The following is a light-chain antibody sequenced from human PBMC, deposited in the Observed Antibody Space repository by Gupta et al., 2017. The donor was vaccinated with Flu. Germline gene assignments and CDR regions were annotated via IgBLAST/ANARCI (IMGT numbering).Light chain of an antibody. CDR2: KVS. CDR1: ESLIHSDGNTY. V-gene: IGKV2-30*02. Sequence: DVVMTQSPLSLPVTPGQQASISCRSSESLIHSDGNTYLNWFQQRPGQSPRRLIYKVSNRDSGVPDRFSGSWSGTDFTLKISRVEPEDVGVYYCMQTSHWPYTFGQGTNLEIK. J-gene: IGKJ2*01. CDR3: MQTSHWPYT.